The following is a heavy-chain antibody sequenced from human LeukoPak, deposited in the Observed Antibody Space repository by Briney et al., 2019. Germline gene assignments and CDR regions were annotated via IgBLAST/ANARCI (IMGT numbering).Heavy chain of an antibody. D-gene: IGHD6-19*01. V-gene: IGHV3-30*04. CDR1: GFTFSSYA. Sequence: PGGSLRLSRAASGFTFSSYAMSWVRQAPGKGLEWVALISYDGIKKSYADSVKGRFTISRDNAKNSLYLQMNSLRAEDTAVYYCARDAGSSGWYSRAFDIWGQGTMVTVSS. CDR2: ISYDGIKK. CDR3: ARDAGSSGWYSRAFDI. J-gene: IGHJ3*02.